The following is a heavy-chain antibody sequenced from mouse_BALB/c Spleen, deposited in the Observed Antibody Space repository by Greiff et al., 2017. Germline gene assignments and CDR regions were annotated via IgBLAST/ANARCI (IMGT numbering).Heavy chain of an antibody. CDR1: GYTFTSYT. CDR2: INPSSGYT. Sequence: VKLQESGAELARPGASVKMSCKASGYTFTSYTMHWVKQRPGQGLEWIGYINPSSGYTNYNQKFKDKATLTADKSSSTAYMQLSSLTSEDSAVYDGERGGDYGGRDPGWFAYWGEGTLVTVSA. D-gene: IGHD2-4*01. J-gene: IGHJ3*01. CDR3: ERGGDYGGRDPGWFAY. V-gene: IGHV1-4*01.